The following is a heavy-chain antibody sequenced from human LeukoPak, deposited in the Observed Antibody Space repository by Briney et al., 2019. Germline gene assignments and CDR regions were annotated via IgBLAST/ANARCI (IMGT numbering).Heavy chain of an antibody. CDR1: GFTFSSSA. J-gene: IGHJ4*02. V-gene: IGHV1-58*01. CDR3: AAGVGSTTADY. D-gene: IGHD1-26*01. CDR2: IVVGSGNK. Sequence: GASVTVSCKASGFTFSSSAVQWVRQARGQRLEWMGWIVVGSGNKNYAQKFQERVTITRDMSTNTAYMELSSLRSDDTAVYYCAAGVGSTTADYWGQGTLVTVSS.